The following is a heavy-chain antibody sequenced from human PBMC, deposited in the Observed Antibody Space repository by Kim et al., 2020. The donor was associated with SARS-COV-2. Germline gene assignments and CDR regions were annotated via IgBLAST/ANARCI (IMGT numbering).Heavy chain of an antibody. CDR2: T. J-gene: IGHJ1*01. Sequence: TYDADVVKGRFTTSRDASRNTLYLQMDSLRADDTAIYYCSKGGTGTYVSDNWGQGALVTVSS. D-gene: IGHD1-1*01. V-gene: IGHV3-23*01. CDR3: SKGGTGTYVSDN.